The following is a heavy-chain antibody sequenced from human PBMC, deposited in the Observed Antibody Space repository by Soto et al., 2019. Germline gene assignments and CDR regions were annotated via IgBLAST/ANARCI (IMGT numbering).Heavy chain of an antibody. Sequence: GASVKVSCKASGYTFTSYAMHWVRQAPGQRLEWMGWINAGNGNTKYSQKFQGRVTITRDTSASTAYMELSSLRSEDTAVYYCARVVGPNWYNWNDGAYWFYPWGQGTLVTVSS. J-gene: IGHJ5*02. CDR3: ARVVGPNWYNWNDGAYWFYP. V-gene: IGHV1-3*01. CDR2: INAGNGNT. CDR1: GYTFTSYA. D-gene: IGHD1-1*01.